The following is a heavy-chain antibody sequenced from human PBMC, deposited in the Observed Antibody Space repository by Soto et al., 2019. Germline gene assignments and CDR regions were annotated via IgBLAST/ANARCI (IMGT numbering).Heavy chain of an antibody. CDR1: GGSISSGGYY. D-gene: IGHD2-15*01. V-gene: IGHV4-31*03. J-gene: IGHJ3*02. CDR2: IYDSGTT. CDR3: ARRERYCSGGSCNRGSFDI. Sequence: SETLSLTCTVSGGSISSGGYYWNWIRHLPGKGLEWIGFIYDSGTTYYNPSLKSRVAISGDTSKNQFSLRLNSVTAADTAVYYCARRERYCSGGSCNRGSFDIWGQGTMVTVSS.